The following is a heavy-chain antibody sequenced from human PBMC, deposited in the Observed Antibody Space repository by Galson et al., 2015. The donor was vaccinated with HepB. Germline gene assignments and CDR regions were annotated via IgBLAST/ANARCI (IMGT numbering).Heavy chain of an antibody. CDR1: GDSVSSNSAA. CDR2: TYYRSKWYN. Sequence: CAISGDSVSSNSAAWNWIRQSPSRGLEWLGRTYYRSKWYNDYAVSVKSRITINPDTSKDQFSLQLNSVTPEDTAVYYCARDRVSVHLEDYYYYGMDVWGQGTTVTVSS. D-gene: IGHD5/OR15-5a*01. J-gene: IGHJ6*02. V-gene: IGHV6-1*01. CDR3: ARDRVSVHLEDYYYYGMDV.